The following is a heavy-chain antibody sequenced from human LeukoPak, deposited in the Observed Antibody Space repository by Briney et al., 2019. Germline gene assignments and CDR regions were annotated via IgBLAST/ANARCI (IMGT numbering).Heavy chain of an antibody. Sequence: GRSLRLSCAASGFTFDDYAMHWVRQAPGKGLEWVSGISWNSGSIGYADSVKGRFTISRDNAKNSLYLLMNSLRAEDTALYYCAKARSSSSSEAYFDYWGQGTLVTVSS. CDR2: ISWNSGSI. V-gene: IGHV3-9*01. D-gene: IGHD6-6*01. J-gene: IGHJ4*02. CDR1: GFTFDDYA. CDR3: AKARSSSSSEAYFDY.